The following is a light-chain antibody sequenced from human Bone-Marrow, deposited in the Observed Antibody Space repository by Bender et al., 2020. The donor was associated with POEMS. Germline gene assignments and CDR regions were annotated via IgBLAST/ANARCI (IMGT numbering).Light chain of an antibody. V-gene: IGLV3-25*02. CDR2: KDT. CDR3: YSAADNNLGV. CDR1: ALAKQS. J-gene: IGLJ3*02. Sequence: SYELTQSPSVSVSPGQTARITCSGDALAKQSSYWYQQRPGQAPVLVIYKDTERPSGIPERFSASSSGTTVTLTISGAQPEDEADYYCYSAADNNLGVFGGGTKLTVL.